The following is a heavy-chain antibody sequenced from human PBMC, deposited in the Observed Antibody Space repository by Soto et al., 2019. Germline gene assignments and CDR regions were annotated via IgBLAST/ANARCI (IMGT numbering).Heavy chain of an antibody. V-gene: IGHV3-30-3*01. J-gene: IGHJ4*02. CDR3: AKEYDIIGFWSGGLDN. CDR1: GFSFNSSA. D-gene: IGHD3-22*01. Sequence: QVQLMEAGGGVVQPGRSLRLSCGASGFSFNSSAMHWVRQAPGKGLEWVAVMSYDGTKKNNSESVKGRFIISRDNSRNTLFLQINSLCIEDTAFYYGAKEYDIIGFWSGGLDNWGQGTLVIVSS. CDR2: MSYDGTKK.